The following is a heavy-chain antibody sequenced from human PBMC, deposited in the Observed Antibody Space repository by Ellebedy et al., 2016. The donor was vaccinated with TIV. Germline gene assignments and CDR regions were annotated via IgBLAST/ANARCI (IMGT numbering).Heavy chain of an antibody. CDR3: ARTSGRSSWYGLDAFDI. J-gene: IGHJ3*02. D-gene: IGHD6-13*01. Sequence: MPGGSLRLSCAVYGGSFSGYYWSWIRQPPRKGLEWIGEINHSGSTNYNPSLKSRVTVSEDTSKNQFSLKLSSVTAAETAVYYCARTSGRSSWYGLDAFDIWGQGTMVTVSS. CDR1: GGSFSGYY. V-gene: IGHV4-34*01. CDR2: INHSGST.